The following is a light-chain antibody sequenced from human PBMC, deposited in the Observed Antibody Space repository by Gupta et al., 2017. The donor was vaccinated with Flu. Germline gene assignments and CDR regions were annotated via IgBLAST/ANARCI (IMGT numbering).Light chain of an antibody. V-gene: IGKV3-11*01. Sequence: EIVLTQSPDTLSLSPGERATLSCRASHTISRYLAWYQQRPGQAPRLLIYDASNRATDIPARFSGGGSGTDFTLTISSLEPEDFAVYYCQQRSSWPPTFGRGTKVEIK. J-gene: IGKJ1*01. CDR1: HTISRY. CDR2: DAS. CDR3: QQRSSWPPT.